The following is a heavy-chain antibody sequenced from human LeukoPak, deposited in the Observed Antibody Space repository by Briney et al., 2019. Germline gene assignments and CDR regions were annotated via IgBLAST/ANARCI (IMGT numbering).Heavy chain of an antibody. CDR3: TGEPEQQLVRAWFDP. D-gene: IGHD6-13*01. CDR2: TYYRSKWFN. Sequence: SQTLSLTCVISGDSVSSNSAAWNWIRQSPSRGLEWLRRTYYRSKWFNDYAVSVKSRITIKPDTSKNQFSLQLNSVTPEDTAVYYCTGEPEQQLVRAWFDPWGQGTLVTVSS. J-gene: IGHJ5*02. V-gene: IGHV6-1*01. CDR1: GDSVSSNSAA.